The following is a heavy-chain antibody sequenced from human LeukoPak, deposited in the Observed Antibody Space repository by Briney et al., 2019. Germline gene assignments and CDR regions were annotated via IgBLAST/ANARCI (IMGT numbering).Heavy chain of an antibody. V-gene: IGHV5-51*01. D-gene: IGHD5-18*01. CDR3: ARHNVDTAMGHLFDY. J-gene: IGHJ4*02. Sequence: GESLKISCKGSGYSFTGYWIGWVRQMPGKGLEWMGIIYPGDSDTRYSPSFQGQVTISADKSISTAYLQWSSLKASDTAMYYCARHNVDTAMGHLFDYWGQGTLVTVSS. CDR2: IYPGDSDT. CDR1: GYSFTGYW.